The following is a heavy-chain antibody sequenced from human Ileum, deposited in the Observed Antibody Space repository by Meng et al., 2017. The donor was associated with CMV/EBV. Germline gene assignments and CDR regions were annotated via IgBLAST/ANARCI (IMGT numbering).Heavy chain of an antibody. V-gene: IGHV4-61*02. CDR2: IFISGST. J-gene: IGHJ4*02. D-gene: IGHD1-26*01. CDR3: APTYSDVDWNFDY. CDR1: GGSLTSGHYY. Sequence: VQPQGSGPGLVQPSPTLSLTCTFSGGSLTSGHYYWSWIRQPAGKGLEWIGRIFISGSTNYNLSLKSRVTMSLDTSKSQFSLNLRSLTAADTAVYYCAPTYSDVDWNFDYWGQGTLVTVSS.